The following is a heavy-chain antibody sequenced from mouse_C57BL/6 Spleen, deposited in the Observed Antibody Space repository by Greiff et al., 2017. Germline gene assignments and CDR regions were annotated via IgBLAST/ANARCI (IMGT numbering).Heavy chain of an antibody. D-gene: IGHD1-1*01. Sequence: VQLQQSGAELARPGASVKLSCKASGYTFTSYGISWVKQRTGQGLEWIGEIYPRSGNTYYNEKFKGKATLTADKSSSTAYMELRSLTSEDSAVYFCARLIYGSSYRYFDVWGTGTTVTVSS. CDR3: ARLIYGSSYRYFDV. CDR1: GYTFTSYG. V-gene: IGHV1-81*01. J-gene: IGHJ1*03. CDR2: IYPRSGNT.